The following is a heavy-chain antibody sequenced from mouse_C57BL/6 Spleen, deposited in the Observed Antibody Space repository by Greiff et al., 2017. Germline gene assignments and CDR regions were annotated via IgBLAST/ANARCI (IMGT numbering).Heavy chain of an antibody. Sequence: QVQLQQSGAELVKPGASVKISCKASGYAFSSYWMNWVKQRPGKGLEWIGQIYPGDGDTNYNGKFKGKATLTADKSSSTAYMQLSSLTSEDSAVYFCARWRNYDGDYDFDDWGQGTTLTVSS. CDR3: ARWRNYDGDYDFDD. J-gene: IGHJ2*01. CDR1: GYAFSSYW. CDR2: IYPGDGDT. V-gene: IGHV1-80*01. D-gene: IGHD2-3*01.